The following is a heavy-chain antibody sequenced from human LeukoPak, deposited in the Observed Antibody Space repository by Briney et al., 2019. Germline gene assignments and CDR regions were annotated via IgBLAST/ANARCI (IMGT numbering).Heavy chain of an antibody. CDR2: IKQDGSEK. J-gene: IGHJ4*01. V-gene: IGHV3-7*01. CDR1: GFTSTNNF. Sequence: GGSLRLSCAASGFTSTNNFMSWVRQVPGKGLEWVANIKQDGSEKTYADSVRGRFTIFRDNAEDSVYLQMNSLRAEDSAIYYCAREGFYFFDFWGQGTLVTVSS. CDR3: AREGFYFFDF.